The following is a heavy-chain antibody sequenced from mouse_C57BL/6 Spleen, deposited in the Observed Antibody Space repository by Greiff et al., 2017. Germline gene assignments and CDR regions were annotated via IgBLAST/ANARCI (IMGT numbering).Heavy chain of an antibody. J-gene: IGHJ4*01. V-gene: IGHV1-15*01. CDR3: TRYYGSSGYYAMDY. Sequence: QVQLKESGAELVRPGASVTLSCKASGSTFTDYEMHWVKQTPVHGLEWIGAIDPETGGTAYNQKFKGKAILTADKSSSTAYMELRSLTSEDSAVYYCTRYYGSSGYYAMDYWGQGTSVTVSS. CDR1: GSTFTDYE. CDR2: IDPETGGT. D-gene: IGHD1-1*01.